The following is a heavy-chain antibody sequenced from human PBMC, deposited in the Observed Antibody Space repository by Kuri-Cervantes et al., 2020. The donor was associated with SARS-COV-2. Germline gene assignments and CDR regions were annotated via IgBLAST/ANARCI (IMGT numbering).Heavy chain of an antibody. J-gene: IGHJ4*02. V-gene: IGHV4-39*07. CDR2: IYYSGST. D-gene: IGHD3-22*01. Sequence: SETLSLTCTVSGATISSSSYYWGWIRQPPGRGLEWIGSIYYSGSTYYNPSLKSRLTISMDTSKNHFSLKLGAVTAADTAMYYCARYYYDSRGYVFFDYWGRGNPVTVSS. CDR1: GATISSSSYY. CDR3: ARYYYDSRGYVFFDY.